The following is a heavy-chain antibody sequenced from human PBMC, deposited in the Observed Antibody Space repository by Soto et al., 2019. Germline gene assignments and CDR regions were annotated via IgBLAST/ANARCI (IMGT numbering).Heavy chain of an antibody. CDR1: GFTFSSYA. CDR3: AKTPSWPWNTPSYGY. J-gene: IGHJ4*02. CDR2: ISGSGGST. D-gene: IGHD3-10*01. Sequence: GGSLRLSCAASGFTFSSYAMSWVRQAAGKGLEWVSAISGSGGSTYYADSVKGRFTISRDNSKNTLYLQMNSLRAEDTAVYYCAKTPSWPWNTPSYGYWGQGTLVTAPQ. V-gene: IGHV3-23*01.